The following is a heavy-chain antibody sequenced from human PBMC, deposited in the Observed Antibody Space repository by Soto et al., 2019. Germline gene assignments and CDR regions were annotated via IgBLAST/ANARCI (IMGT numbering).Heavy chain of an antibody. D-gene: IGHD6-25*01. V-gene: IGHV4-4*02. J-gene: IGHJ4*02. Sequence: QVQLQESGPGLVKPSETLPLTCAVSGGSISNGNWWSWVRQPPGKGLEWIGEIYHSGRTNYNPSLKNRVSISVDTSKNQFSLKLTSVTAADTAIYYCARAAAYCLDSWGQGTLVTVAS. CDR1: GGSISNGNW. CDR3: ARAAAYCLDS. CDR2: IYHSGRT.